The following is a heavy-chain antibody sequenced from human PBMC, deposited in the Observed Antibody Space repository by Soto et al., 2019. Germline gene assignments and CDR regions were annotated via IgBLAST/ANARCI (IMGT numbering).Heavy chain of an antibody. V-gene: IGHV4-30-4*01. J-gene: IGHJ5*01. CDR3: ARATVAVTTNWFDP. CDR1: GGSITNYNYY. CDR2: IHYSEST. Sequence: QVQLQESGPGLVKPSQTLSLTCSVSGGSITNYNYYWSWIRQAPGKGLECIGYIHYSESTYYNPSLKSRVAISLDTSKNHFSLKLTSVTAADTGVYYCARATVAVTTNWFDPWGQGTLVTVS. D-gene: IGHD4-17*01.